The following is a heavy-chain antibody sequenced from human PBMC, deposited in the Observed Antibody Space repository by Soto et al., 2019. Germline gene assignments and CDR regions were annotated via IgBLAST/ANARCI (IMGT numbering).Heavy chain of an antibody. D-gene: IGHD2-2*01. CDR2: ISYDGSNK. V-gene: IGHV3-30*18. Sequence: QVQVVESGGGVVQPGRSLRLSCAASGFTFSSYGMHWVRQAPGKGLEWVAVISYDGSNKYYADSVKGRFTISRDNSKNTLYLQMNSLRAEDTAVYYCAKALPPSSPHYYYGMDVWGQGTTVTVSS. CDR1: GFTFSSYG. J-gene: IGHJ6*02. CDR3: AKALPPSSPHYYYGMDV.